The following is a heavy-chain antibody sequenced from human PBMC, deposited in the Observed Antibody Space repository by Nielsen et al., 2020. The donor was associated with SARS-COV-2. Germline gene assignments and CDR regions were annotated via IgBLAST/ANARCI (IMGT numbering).Heavy chain of an antibody. Sequence: GGSLRLFCAASGFTFNTYAMNWVRQAPGKGLEWVAYISASSANIHYAASVNGRFTVSRDNAKNSLYLQMNNLRDEDTAVYYCASDPSYASSWLHYFDFWGQGTLVTVSS. V-gene: IGHV3-48*02. D-gene: IGHD5-12*01. CDR3: ASDPSYASSWLHYFDF. CDR2: ISASSANI. J-gene: IGHJ4*02. CDR1: GFTFNTYA.